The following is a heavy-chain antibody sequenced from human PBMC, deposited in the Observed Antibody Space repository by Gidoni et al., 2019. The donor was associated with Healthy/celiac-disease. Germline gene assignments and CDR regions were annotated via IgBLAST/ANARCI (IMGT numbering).Heavy chain of an antibody. CDR3: AISRDGYTDDY. Sequence: QVQLVQSGAEVKKPGASVKVSCKASGYTFTSYYMHWVRQAPGQGLEWVGIITPSGGSTSYAQKFQGRVTMTRDTSTSTVYMELSSLRSEDTAVYYCAISRDGYTDDYWGQGTLVTVSS. D-gene: IGHD5-12*01. CDR2: ITPSGGST. CDR1: GYTFTSYY. J-gene: IGHJ4*02. V-gene: IGHV1-46*01.